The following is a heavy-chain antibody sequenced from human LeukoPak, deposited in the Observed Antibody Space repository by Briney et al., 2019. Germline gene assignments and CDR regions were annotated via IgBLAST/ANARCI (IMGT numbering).Heavy chain of an antibody. Sequence: GGTLRLSCAASGFTFNHYGLSWVRQAPGKGLEWVSSISGTGGSTYYAESVKGRFTISRDNSKNTLFLQMNSLRAEDTAVYYCAKDERRGGPDDYWGQGTLVTVSS. J-gene: IGHJ4*02. CDR3: AKDERRGGPDDY. CDR1: GFTFNHYG. CDR2: ISGTGGST. D-gene: IGHD1-1*01. V-gene: IGHV3-23*01.